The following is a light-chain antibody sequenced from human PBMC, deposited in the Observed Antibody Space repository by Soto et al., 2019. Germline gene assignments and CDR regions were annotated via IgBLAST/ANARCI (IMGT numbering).Light chain of an antibody. CDR3: SSLASSSTPWV. J-gene: IGLJ3*02. CDR2: GVS. CDR1: SSDVGAYNY. V-gene: IGLV2-14*01. Sequence: QSALTQPASVSGSPGQSITISCTGTSSDVGAYNYVSWYQHHPGKAPKVMIYGVSNRPSGVSNRFSGSKSGNTASLTISGLQAEGEADYYCSSLASSSTPWVFGGGTKVTVL.